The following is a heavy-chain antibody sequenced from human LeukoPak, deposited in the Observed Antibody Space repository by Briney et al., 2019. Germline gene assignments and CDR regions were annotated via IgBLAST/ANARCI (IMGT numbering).Heavy chain of an antibody. CDR1: GFTVSSNY. J-gene: IGHJ3*02. Sequence: GGSLRLSCAASGFTVSSNYMSWVRQAPGKGLEWVSVIYSGGSTYYADSVKGRSTISRDNSKNTLYLQMNSLRAEDTAVYYCARRADYYDSSGYPGAFDIWGQGTMVTVSS. CDR2: IYSGGST. D-gene: IGHD3-22*01. V-gene: IGHV3-53*01. CDR3: ARRADYYDSSGYPGAFDI.